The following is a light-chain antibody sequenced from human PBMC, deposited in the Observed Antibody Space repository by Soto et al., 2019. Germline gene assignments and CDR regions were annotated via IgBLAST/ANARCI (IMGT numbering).Light chain of an antibody. CDR3: SSYSSTNTLYL. V-gene: IGLV2-14*01. CDR2: EVC. Sequence: QSVLTQPPSASGTPGQTVTVSCSGSTSDIGTNAVNWFQQHPGKAPKLLIYEVCNRPAGVSDRFSGSKSGNTASLTISGLQTGDEGDYYCSSYSSTNTLYLFGTGTKVTVL. CDR1: TSDIGTNA. J-gene: IGLJ1*01.